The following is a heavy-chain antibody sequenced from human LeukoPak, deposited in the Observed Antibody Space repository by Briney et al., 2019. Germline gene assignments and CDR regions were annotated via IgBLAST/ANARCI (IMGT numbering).Heavy chain of an antibody. CDR1: GFTFSGSA. CDR2: IRSKANSYAT. D-gene: IGHD3-16*01. CDR3: TRQDGVFQFDY. V-gene: IGHV3-73*01. Sequence: GGALTLSCAGSGFTFSGSAMQGVRQASGKGLEGVGRIRSKANSYATAYAASVKGRFTISRDDSKNTAYLQMNSLKTEDTAVYYCTRQDGVFQFDYWGQGTLVTVSS. J-gene: IGHJ4*02.